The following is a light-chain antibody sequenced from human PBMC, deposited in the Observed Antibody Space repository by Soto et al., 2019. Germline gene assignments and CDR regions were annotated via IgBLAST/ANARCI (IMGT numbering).Light chain of an antibody. CDR3: QQSYSTPQT. Sequence: IQMTQAPSSLSASVGDRVTITCXASQNINSYLNWYQQKPGKAPNLLIYAASSLQSGVPSRFSGSGSGTEFTLTISSLRPEDFATYYCQQSYSTPQTFGHRIKVDI. CDR2: AAS. CDR1: QNINSY. J-gene: IGKJ1*01. V-gene: IGKV1-39*01.